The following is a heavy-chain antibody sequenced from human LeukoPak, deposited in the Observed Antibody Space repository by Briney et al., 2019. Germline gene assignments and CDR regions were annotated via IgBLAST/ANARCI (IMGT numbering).Heavy chain of an antibody. CDR2: IYYSGNT. CDR1: GGSIKSYY. CDR3: ARHSYGDYAGNYVMDV. Sequence: KPSETLSLTCTVSGGSIKSYYWSWVRQPPGKGLEWIGYIYYSGNTNYNPSLKSRVTISVDTSKNQFSLKLSSVTAADTAVYYCARHSYGDYAGNYVMDVWGQGTTVTVSS. D-gene: IGHD4-17*01. V-gene: IGHV4-59*08. J-gene: IGHJ6*02.